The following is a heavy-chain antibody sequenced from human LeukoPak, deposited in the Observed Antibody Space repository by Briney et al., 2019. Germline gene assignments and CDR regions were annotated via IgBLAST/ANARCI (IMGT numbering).Heavy chain of an antibody. CDR2: IYYSGRT. V-gene: IGHV4-59*01. CDR3: ARSKYGGPDY. Sequence: KPSETLSLTCTVSGGSINSYYWSWLRQPPGKGLEWIGYIYYSGRTNYNPSLKSRVTISVNTSKNQFSLKLSSVTAADTAVYYCARSKYGGPDYWGQGTLVTVSS. J-gene: IGHJ4*02. D-gene: IGHD3-10*02. CDR1: GGSINSYY.